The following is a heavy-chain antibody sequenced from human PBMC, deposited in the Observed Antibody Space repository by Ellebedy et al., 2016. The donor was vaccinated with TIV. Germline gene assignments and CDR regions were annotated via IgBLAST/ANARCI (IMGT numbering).Heavy chain of an antibody. J-gene: IGHJ6*03. CDR1: GFIVSSNY. CDR3: ATRDYDLWSGVSYYYYMDV. Sequence: GESLKISXAASGFIVSSNYMSWVRQAPGKGLEWVSVIYSGGSTFYADSVKGRFTISRDNSKNTLYLQMNSLRAEDTAVYYCATRDYDLWSGVSYYYYMDVWGKGTTVTVSS. V-gene: IGHV3-53*01. CDR2: IYSGGST. D-gene: IGHD3-3*01.